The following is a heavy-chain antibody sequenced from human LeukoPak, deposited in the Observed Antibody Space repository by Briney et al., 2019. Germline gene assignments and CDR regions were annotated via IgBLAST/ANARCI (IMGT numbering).Heavy chain of an antibody. J-gene: IGHJ6*03. CDR1: GYNFPNYW. V-gene: IGHV5-51*01. CDR3: ARRYCSSTSCYNYYMDV. CDR2: IYPGDTTT. Sequence: GESLKISCKGSGYNFPNYWIGWVRQMPGKGLEWLGIIYPGDTTTRYSPSFQGQVTVSADKSINTAYLQWSSLKASDTAMYYCARRYCSSTSCYNYYMDVWGKGTTVTVSS. D-gene: IGHD2-2*02.